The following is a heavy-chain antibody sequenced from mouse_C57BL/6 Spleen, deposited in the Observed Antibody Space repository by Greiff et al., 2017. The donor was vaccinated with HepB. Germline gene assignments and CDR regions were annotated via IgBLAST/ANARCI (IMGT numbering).Heavy chain of an antibody. D-gene: IGHD4-1*01. V-gene: IGHV1-64*01. CDR3: AKLGEGTWFAY. J-gene: IGHJ3*01. CDR1: GYTFTSYW. Sequence: QVQLKESGAELVKPGASVKLSCKASGYTFTSYWMHWVKQRPGQGLEWIGMIHPNSGSTNYNEKFKSKATLTVDKSSSTAYMQLSSLTSEDSAVYYCAKLGEGTWFAYWGQGTLVTVSA. CDR2: IHPNSGST.